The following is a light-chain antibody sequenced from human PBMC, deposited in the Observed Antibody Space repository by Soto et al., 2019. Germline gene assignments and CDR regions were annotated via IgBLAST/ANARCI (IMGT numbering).Light chain of an antibody. Sequence: QSALTQPASVSGSPGQSITISCTGTSSDVGGYNYVSWYQRHPGKAPKLMIYEVSNRPSGVSIRFSGSKSGNTASLTISGLQAEDEADYYCSSYTSSSALVFGGGTKVTVL. CDR3: SSYTSSSALV. V-gene: IGLV2-14*01. J-gene: IGLJ2*01. CDR1: SSDVGGYNY. CDR2: EVS.